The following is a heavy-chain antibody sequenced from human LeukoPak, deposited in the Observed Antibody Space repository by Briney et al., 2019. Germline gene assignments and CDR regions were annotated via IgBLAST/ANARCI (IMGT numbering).Heavy chain of an antibody. D-gene: IGHD6-19*01. CDR3: AKDIWGSSGWKRLEGLLALGGMDV. Sequence: GRSLRLSCAASGFTFDDYAMHWVRQAPGKGLEWVSGISWNSGSIGYADSVKGRFTISRDNAKNSLYLQMNSLRAEDTALYYCAKDIWGSSGWKRLEGLLALGGMDVWGQGTTVTVSS. CDR1: GFTFDDYA. CDR2: ISWNSGSI. V-gene: IGHV3-9*01. J-gene: IGHJ6*02.